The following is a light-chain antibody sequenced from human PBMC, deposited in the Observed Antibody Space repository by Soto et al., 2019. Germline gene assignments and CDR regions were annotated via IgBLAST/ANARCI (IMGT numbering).Light chain of an antibody. J-gene: IGLJ2*01. V-gene: IGLV2-23*03. Sequence: QSALTQPASVSGSPGQSITISCTGTSSDVGGYNRVSWYQQHPNKAPKLMIYEGSKRPSGVSNRFSGSKSRNTASLTISGLQAEDEDDYYCCSYAGSDTFVVFGGGSTLTVL. CDR1: SSDVGGYNR. CDR3: CSYAGSDTFVV. CDR2: EGS.